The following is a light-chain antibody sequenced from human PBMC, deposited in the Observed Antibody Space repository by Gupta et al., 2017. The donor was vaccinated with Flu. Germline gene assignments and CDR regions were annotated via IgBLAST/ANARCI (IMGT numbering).Light chain of an antibody. V-gene: IGLV3-19*01. Sequence: SSELTQDPAVSVALGRTVRITCQGDSLTNYYANWYQQKPGQAPILVIYNKNNRPSGIPDRFSGSNSGDTASLTITGAQAEDEADYYCSSQDSSGNPLVVFGGGTKVTAL. CDR3: SSQDSSGNPLVV. J-gene: IGLJ2*01. CDR2: NKN. CDR1: SLTNYY.